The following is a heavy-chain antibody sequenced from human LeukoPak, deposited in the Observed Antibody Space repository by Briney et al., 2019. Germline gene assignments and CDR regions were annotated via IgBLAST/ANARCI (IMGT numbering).Heavy chain of an antibody. J-gene: IGHJ6*03. Sequence: ASVKVSCKASGYTFTGYYMHWVRQAPGQGLEWMGWINPNSGGTNYAQKFQGRVTMTRDTSISTAYMGLSRLRSDDTAVYYCARDYDPLHDYYYMDVWGKGTTVTVSS. CDR1: GYTFTGYY. CDR2: INPNSGGT. V-gene: IGHV1-2*02. D-gene: IGHD5-12*01. CDR3: ARDYDPLHDYYYMDV.